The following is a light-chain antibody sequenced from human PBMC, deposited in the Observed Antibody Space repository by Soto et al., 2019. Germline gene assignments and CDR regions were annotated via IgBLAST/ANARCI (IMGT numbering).Light chain of an antibody. J-gene: IGKJ1*01. V-gene: IGKV3-11*01. CDR1: QSVSSY. Sequence: EIVLTQSPATLSLSPGERATLSCRARQSVSSYLAWYQQKPGQAPRLLIYDASNRATCIPGRFSGSGSGTDFTLTISSLEPQDFAVDYCQQRSNWAWTFGHGTKVEMK. CDR2: DAS. CDR3: QQRSNWAWT.